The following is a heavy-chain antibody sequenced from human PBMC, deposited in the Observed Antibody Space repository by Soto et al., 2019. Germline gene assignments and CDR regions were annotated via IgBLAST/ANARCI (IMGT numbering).Heavy chain of an antibody. V-gene: IGHV4-39*01. Sequence: RQPPGKGLEWIGSIYYSGSTYYNPSLKSRVTISVDTSKNQFSLKLSSVTAADTAVYYCARQYYYDSSGAYFDYWGQGTLVT. CDR2: IYYSGST. J-gene: IGHJ4*02. D-gene: IGHD3-22*01. CDR3: ARQYYYDSSGAYFDY.